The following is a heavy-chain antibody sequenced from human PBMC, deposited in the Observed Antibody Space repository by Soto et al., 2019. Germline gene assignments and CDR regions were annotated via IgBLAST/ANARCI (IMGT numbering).Heavy chain of an antibody. V-gene: IGHV4-34*01. CDR1: GGSFIGYY. CDR3: ARGRYSKLHFDY. D-gene: IGHD4-4*01. CDR2: INHSGST. Sequence: SETLSLTCAVYGGSFIGYYCIWIRQPPGKGLEWIGEINHSGSTNYNPSLKSRVTISVDTSKNQFSLKLSSVTAADTAVYYCARGRYSKLHFDYWGQGTLVTVSS. J-gene: IGHJ4*02.